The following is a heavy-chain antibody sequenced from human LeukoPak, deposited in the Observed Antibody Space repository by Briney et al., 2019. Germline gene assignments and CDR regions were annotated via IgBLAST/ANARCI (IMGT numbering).Heavy chain of an antibody. CDR3: ARGMSATSGYLELEY. D-gene: IGHD3-22*01. CDR2: KSGRGGNT. CDR1: GFTFSSYA. Sequence: TGGSLRLSCAASGFTFSSYAMSWVRHSPARGLVWVSGKSGRGGNTYSADSVKGRCTISRDNSKKTLSLHMNTLSAADTAVYYCARGMSATSGYLELEYWGQGTLVTVST. V-gene: IGHV3-23*01. J-gene: IGHJ4*02.